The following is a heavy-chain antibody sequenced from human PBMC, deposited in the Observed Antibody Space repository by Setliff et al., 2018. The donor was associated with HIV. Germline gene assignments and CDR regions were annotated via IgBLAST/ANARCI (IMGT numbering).Heavy chain of an antibody. CDR2: IRSKAYGRTT. CDR1: GFTFGNYA. Sequence: PGGSLRLSCTASGFTFGNYAMSWFRQAPGKGLEWVGFIRSKAYGRTTEYAASVKGRFTISRDDSKSIASLQMNSLKTEDTAVYYCSRAHQDYRDYLSGCYFDYWGQGSLVTVSS. CDR3: SRAHQDYRDYLSGCYFDY. J-gene: IGHJ4*02. V-gene: IGHV3-49*03. D-gene: IGHD4-17*01.